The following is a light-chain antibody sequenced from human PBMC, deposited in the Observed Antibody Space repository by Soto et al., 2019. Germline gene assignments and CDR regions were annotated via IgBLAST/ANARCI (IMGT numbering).Light chain of an antibody. Sequence: DLQVTQSPASLSASVGDRVTITCQASQDISDYLNWYQQKPGAAPKLLIHDATNLQAGVPSRFSGSGSGTEFTFTISSLEPEDVATYYCQQYANIPLTFGGGTKVDIK. CDR2: DAT. CDR1: QDISDY. J-gene: IGKJ4*01. CDR3: QQYANIPLT. V-gene: IGKV1-33*01.